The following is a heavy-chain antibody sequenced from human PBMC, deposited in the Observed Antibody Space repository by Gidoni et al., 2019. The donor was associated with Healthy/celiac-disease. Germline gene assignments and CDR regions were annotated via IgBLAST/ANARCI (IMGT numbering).Heavy chain of an antibody. CDR3: ARALPRYCSSTSCPAFDP. V-gene: IGHV4-34*01. CDR1: GWSFSGYY. Sequence: QVQLQQWGAGLLKPSATLSLTCAVYGWSFSGYYWSWIRQPPGKGLEWIGEINHSGSTNYNPSLKSRVTISVDTSKNQFSLKLSSVTAADTAVYYCARALPRYCSSTSCPAFDPWGQGTLVTVSS. CDR2: INHSGST. D-gene: IGHD2-2*01. J-gene: IGHJ5*02.